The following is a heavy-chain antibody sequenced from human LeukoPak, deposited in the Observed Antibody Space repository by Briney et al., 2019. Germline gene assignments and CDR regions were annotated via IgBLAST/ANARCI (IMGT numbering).Heavy chain of an antibody. V-gene: IGHV4-34*01. CDR3: ARSITIYDY. J-gene: IGHJ4*02. Sequence: SETLSLTCAVYGGSFSGYYWSWIRQPPGKGLEWIREINHSGSNKYETSFMSRVNISVATSKNQFSMKLSSVTAADTAVYYCARSITIYDYWGQGTLVTVSS. CDR1: GGSFSGYY. CDR2: INHSGSN. D-gene: IGHD3-3*01.